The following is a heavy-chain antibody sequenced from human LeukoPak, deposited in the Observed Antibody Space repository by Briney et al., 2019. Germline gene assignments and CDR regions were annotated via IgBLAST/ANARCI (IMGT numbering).Heavy chain of an antibody. V-gene: IGHV3-49*03. D-gene: IGHD5-18*01. J-gene: IGHJ4*02. CDR3: TSTRRGYSYGYDY. CDR2: IRNKAYGGTT. CDR1: EFTFGDYA. Sequence: PGGSLRLSCTASEFTFGDYAMSWFRQAPGKGLEWVGFIRNKAYGGTTEYAASVKGRFTISRVDSKTIAYLQMNSLKTEDTAVYYCTSTRRGYSYGYDYWGQGTLVTVSS.